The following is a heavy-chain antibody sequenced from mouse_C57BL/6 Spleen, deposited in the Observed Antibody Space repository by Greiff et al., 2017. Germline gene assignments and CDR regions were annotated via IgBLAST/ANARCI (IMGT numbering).Heavy chain of an antibody. J-gene: IGHJ4*01. CDR3: ARSGQLRRDYYAMDY. D-gene: IGHD3-2*02. CDR2: INPNYGTT. V-gene: IGHV1-39*01. Sequence: VQLQQSGPELVKPGASVKISCKASGYSFTDYNMNWVKQSNGKSLEWIGVINPNYGTTSYNQKFKGKATLTVDQSSSTAYMQLNSLTSEDSAVYYRARSGQLRRDYYAMDYWGQGTSVTVSS. CDR1: GYSFTDYN.